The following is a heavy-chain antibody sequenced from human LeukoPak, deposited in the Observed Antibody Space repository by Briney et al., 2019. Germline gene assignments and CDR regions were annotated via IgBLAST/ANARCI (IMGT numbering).Heavy chain of an antibody. CDR3: ARSRAYYYGSGSWDFDL. CDR1: GGSISSYY. J-gene: IGHJ2*01. CDR2: IYYSGIT. V-gene: IGHV4-59*08. Sequence: SETLSLTCTVSGGSISSYYWSWIRQSPGKGLEWIGYIYYSGITYYNPSLTSRVTISVDTSKNQFSLRVSSVTAADTAVYYCARSRAYYYGSGSWDFDLWGRGTLVTVSS. D-gene: IGHD3-10*01.